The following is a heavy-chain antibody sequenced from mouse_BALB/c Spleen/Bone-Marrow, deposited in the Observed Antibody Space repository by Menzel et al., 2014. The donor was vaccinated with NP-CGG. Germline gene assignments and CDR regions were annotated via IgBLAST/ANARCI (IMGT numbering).Heavy chain of an antibody. CDR3: ARSGSSGYHYYAMDY. J-gene: IGHJ4*01. CDR1: GDSITSGY. V-gene: IGHV3-8*02. D-gene: IGHD3-1*01. CDR2: ISYSGST. Sequence: EVKVVESGPSLVKPSQTLSLTCSVTGDSITSGYWNWIRKFPGSKLEYMGYISYSGSTYYNPSLKSRISITRDTSKNLYSLQLNSVTTKDTATYYCARSGSSGYHYYAMDYWGQGTSVTVSS.